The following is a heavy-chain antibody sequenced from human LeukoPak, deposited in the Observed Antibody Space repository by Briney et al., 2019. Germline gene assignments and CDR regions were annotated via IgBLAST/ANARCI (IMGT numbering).Heavy chain of an antibody. Sequence: SETLSLTCTVSGGSISSYFWSWIRQPPGKGLEWIWYIYYSGSTNYNPSLKSRVTISVDTSKNQFSLKLSSVTAADTAVYYCARVFGYSSGWYRGNAFDIWGQGTMVTVSS. V-gene: IGHV4-59*01. D-gene: IGHD6-19*01. CDR1: GGSISSYF. CDR2: IYYSGST. J-gene: IGHJ3*02. CDR3: ARVFGYSSGWYRGNAFDI.